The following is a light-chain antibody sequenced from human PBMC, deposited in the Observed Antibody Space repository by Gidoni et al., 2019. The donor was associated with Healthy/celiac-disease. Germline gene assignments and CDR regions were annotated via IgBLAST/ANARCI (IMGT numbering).Light chain of an antibody. CDR3: SSYTSSSTLYV. J-gene: IGLJ1*01. CDR2: DVS. V-gene: IGLV2-14*01. CDR1: SSDVVGYNY. Sequence: QSALTQPASVSGSPGPSITISCTGTSSDVVGYNYFSWYQQHPVKAPKLMIYDVSNRPSGVSNRFSGSKSGNTASLTISGLQAEDEADYYCSSYTSSSTLYVFGTGTKVTVL.